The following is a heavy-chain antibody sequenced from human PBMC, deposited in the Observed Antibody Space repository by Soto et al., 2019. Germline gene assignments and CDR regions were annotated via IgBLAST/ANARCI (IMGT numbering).Heavy chain of an antibody. CDR1: GGSISMSRFD. J-gene: IGHJ5*02. Sequence: PSDTLSLTWTVSGGSISMSRFDWGWIRQPPGRGREWIGGIFYSGSTYYNPCLKSRVTRSVDTSKNQFSLKLSSVTAADTAVYYCARHAEGQWLRHSGFDPWGQGTLVTVSS. D-gene: IGHD5-12*01. V-gene: IGHV4-39*01. CDR3: ARHAEGQWLRHSGFDP. CDR2: IFYSGST.